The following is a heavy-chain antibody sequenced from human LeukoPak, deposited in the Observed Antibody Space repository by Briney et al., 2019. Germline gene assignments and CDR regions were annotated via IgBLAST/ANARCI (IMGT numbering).Heavy chain of an antibody. V-gene: IGHV4-4*07. CDR2: IYTSGST. CDR3: ARDFYDRGFQH. J-gene: IGHJ1*01. CDR1: GGAISSYC. D-gene: IGHD3-22*01. Sequence: SETLSLTCTVSGGAISSYCWSWIRQPAGKELEWIGRIYTSGSTNYNPSLKSRVTMSVDTSKKQFSLKLSSVTAADTAVYYCARDFYDRGFQHWGQGTLVTVSS.